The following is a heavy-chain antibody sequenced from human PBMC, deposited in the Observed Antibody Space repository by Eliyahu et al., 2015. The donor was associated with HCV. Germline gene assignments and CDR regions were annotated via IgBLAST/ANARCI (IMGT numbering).Heavy chain of an antibody. CDR2: IYHSGST. J-gene: IGHJ6*02. CDR3: ASPGIVGAPTLPYYYYGMDV. CDR1: GGSISSSNW. V-gene: IGHV4-4*02. D-gene: IGHD1-26*01. Sequence: QVQLQESGPGLVKPSGTLSLTCAVSGGSISSSNWWRWVRQPPGKGLEWIGEIYHSGSTNYNPSLKSRVTISVDKSKNQFSLKLSSVTAADTAVYYCASPGIVGAPTLPYYYYGMDVWGQGTTVTVSS.